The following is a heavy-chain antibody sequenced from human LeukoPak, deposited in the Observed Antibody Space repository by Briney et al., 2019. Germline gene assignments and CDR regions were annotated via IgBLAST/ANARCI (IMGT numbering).Heavy chain of an antibody. D-gene: IGHD1-1*01. CDR1: GYTFTRFH. V-gene: IGHV1-46*01. CDR3: TRDKIQVGDY. Sequence: ASVKVSCKASGYTFTRFHMHWVRQAPGQGLEWMGIINPSGGSSSYAQKFQGRVTMTRDTSTSTVYMELSSLRSEDTAVYYCTRDKIQVGDYWGQGTLVTVS. CDR2: INPSGGSS. J-gene: IGHJ4*02.